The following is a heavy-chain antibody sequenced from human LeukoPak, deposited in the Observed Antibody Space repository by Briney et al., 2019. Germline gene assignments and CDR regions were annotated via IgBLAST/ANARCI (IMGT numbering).Heavy chain of an antibody. J-gene: IGHJ3*02. CDR2: ISSSSTYI. D-gene: IGHD3-10*01. V-gene: IGHV3-21*01. Sequence: PGGSLRLSCAASGFTFSSYWMSWVRQAPGKGLEWVSSISSSSTYIYYADSVKGRFTISRDNAKNSLYLQMNSLRAEDTAVYYCARDRSRGLLDAFDIWGQGTMVTVSS. CDR3: ARDRSRGLLDAFDI. CDR1: GFTFSSYW.